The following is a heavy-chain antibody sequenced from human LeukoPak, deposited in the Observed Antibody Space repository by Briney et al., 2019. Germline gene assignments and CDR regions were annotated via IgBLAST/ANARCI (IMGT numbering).Heavy chain of an antibody. J-gene: IGHJ4*02. D-gene: IGHD3-10*01. CDR2: IYYSGST. Sequence: PSETLSLTCTVSGGSISRYYWSWIRQPPGKGLEWIGNIYYSGSTNYNPSLKSRVTISVDTSKNQFSLKVTSVTAADTAVYYCARDYYDSGSSALWGQGTLVTVSS. CDR1: GGSISRYY. V-gene: IGHV4-59*01. CDR3: ARDYYDSGSSAL.